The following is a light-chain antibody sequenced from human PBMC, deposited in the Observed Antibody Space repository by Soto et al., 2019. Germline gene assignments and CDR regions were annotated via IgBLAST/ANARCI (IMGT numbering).Light chain of an antibody. CDR2: VEGSGSY. V-gene: IGLV4-60*02. Sequence: QPVLTQSSSASASLGSSVKLTCTLSSGHSSYIIAWHQQQPGKAPRYLMKVEGSGSYNKGSGVPDRFPGSSSGADRYLTISNLQFEDEADYFCETWDSNIGVFGGGTKLTVL. CDR1: SGHSSYI. J-gene: IGLJ3*02. CDR3: ETWDSNIGV.